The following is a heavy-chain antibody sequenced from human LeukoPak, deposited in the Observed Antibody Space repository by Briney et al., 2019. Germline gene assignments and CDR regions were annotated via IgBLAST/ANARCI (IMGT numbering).Heavy chain of an antibody. V-gene: IGHV4-39*07. J-gene: IGHJ3*02. CDR3: ATRREVQLWLEHAFDI. CDR1: GVSISSGDYY. Sequence: SETLSLTCTVSGVSISSGDYYWGWIRQPPGKGLEWIGSIYYSGSTYYNPSLKSRVTISVDTSKNQFSLKLSSVTAADTAVYYCATRREVQLWLEHAFDIWGQGTMVTVSS. D-gene: IGHD5-18*01. CDR2: IYYSGST.